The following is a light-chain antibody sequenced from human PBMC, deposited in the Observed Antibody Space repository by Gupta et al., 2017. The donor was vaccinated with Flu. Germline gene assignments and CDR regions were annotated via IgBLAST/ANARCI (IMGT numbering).Light chain of an antibody. CDR1: QSISSY. CDR2: PAS. CDR3: QQRDNTPKT. V-gene: IGKV1-39*01. Sequence: TQMPQSPSSLSASVGDRVTITCRASQSISSYLNWYQQKPGKAPNLLIFPASMVESGVPSRFSGSGSGTDFTLTIRGRQPEDFAVYYCQQRDNTPKTFGQGTRLEIK. J-gene: IGKJ2*01.